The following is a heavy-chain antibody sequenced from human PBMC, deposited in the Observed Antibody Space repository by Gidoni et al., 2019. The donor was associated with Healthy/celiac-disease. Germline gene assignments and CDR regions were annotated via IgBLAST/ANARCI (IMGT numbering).Heavy chain of an antibody. Sequence: QVQLGQRGAEVKKPGSSVKVSWKASGDTFSSYAISWVRQAPGPGLEWMGGIIPIFGTANYAQKFQGIVTITADESTCTAYMELSSLRSEDTAVYYCATITDEWEPRRWDYWGQGTLVTVSS. J-gene: IGHJ4*02. D-gene: IGHD1-26*01. CDR1: GDTFSSYA. CDR2: IIPIFGTA. V-gene: IGHV1-69*01. CDR3: ATITDEWEPRRWDY.